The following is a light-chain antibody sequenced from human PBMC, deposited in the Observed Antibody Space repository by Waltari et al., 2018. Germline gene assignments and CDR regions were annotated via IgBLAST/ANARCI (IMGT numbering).Light chain of an antibody. CDR1: QSVRSN. J-gene: IGKJ5*01. Sequence: EIVMTQSPATLSVSPGERATLSCRASQSVRSNLAWYKQKPGQAPRLLIYGASTRATGIPARFSGSGSGTEFTLTISSLQSEDFAVYYCQQYNNWPRGTFGQGTRLEIK. V-gene: IGKV3-15*01. CDR2: GAS. CDR3: QQYNNWPRGT.